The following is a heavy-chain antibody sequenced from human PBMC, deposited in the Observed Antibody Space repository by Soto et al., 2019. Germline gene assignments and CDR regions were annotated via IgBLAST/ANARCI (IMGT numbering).Heavy chain of an antibody. CDR1: GFTFSSYE. Sequence: GGSLRLSCAASGFTFSSYEMNWVRQAPGKGLEWVSYISSSGSTIYYADSVKGRFTISRDNAKNSLYLQMNSMRAEDKAVYYCARDAWELELPGWFDPWGQGTLVTVSS. J-gene: IGHJ5*02. CDR3: ARDAWELELPGWFDP. V-gene: IGHV3-48*03. D-gene: IGHD1-26*01. CDR2: ISSSGSTI.